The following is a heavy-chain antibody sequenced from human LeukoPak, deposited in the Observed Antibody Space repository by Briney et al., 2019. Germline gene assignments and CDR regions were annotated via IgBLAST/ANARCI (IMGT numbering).Heavy chain of an antibody. V-gene: IGHV1-2*02. Sequence: ASVKVSCKASGYTLTGYYMHWVRQAPGQGLEWMGWINPNSGGTNYAEKFQGRGTMTRDTSISTAYMELSRLRSDDTAVYYCARTEIGYCSSPSCPSKDFDYWGQGTLVTVSS. CDR2: INPNSGGT. CDR1: GYTLTGYY. J-gene: IGHJ4*02. D-gene: IGHD2-2*01. CDR3: ARTEIGYCSSPSCPSKDFDY.